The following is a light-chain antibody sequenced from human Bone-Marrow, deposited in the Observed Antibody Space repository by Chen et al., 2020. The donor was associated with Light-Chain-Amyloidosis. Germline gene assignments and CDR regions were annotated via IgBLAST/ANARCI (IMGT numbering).Light chain of an antibody. Sequence: DILLTQSPATLSLSPGERATLSCRDSQSVSSYLAWYQQKPGQAPRLLIYDASNRATGIPARFSGSGSGTDFTLTISSLEPEDFAVYYCQQRSNWPPVTFGQGTRLEIK. CDR1: QSVSSY. V-gene: IGKV3-11*01. CDR2: DAS. CDR3: QQRSNWPPVT. J-gene: IGKJ5*01.